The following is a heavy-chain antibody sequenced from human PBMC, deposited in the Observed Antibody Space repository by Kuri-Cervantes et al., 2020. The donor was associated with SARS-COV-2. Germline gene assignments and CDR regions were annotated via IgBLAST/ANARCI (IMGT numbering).Heavy chain of an antibody. J-gene: IGHJ6*03. Sequence: GGSLRLSCAASGFTFSSYAMSWVRQAPGKALQWVSSISGSGSYIYYADSMKGRFTVSRDSAKNSLYLQMNSLRGEDTAVYYCARVAGEGPIYYYYMDVWGKGTTVTVSS. V-gene: IGHV3-21*01. CDR2: ISGSGSYI. CDR1: GFTFSSYA. CDR3: ARVAGEGPIYYYYMDV. D-gene: IGHD2-21*01.